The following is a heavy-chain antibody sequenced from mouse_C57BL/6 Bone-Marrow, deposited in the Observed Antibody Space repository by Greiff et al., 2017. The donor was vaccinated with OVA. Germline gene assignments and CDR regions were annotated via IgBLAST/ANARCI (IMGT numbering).Heavy chain of an antibody. CDR2: INPNNGGT. CDR1: GYTFTDYN. V-gene: IGHV1-18*01. Sequence: VQLQQSGPELVKPGASVKIPCKASGYTFTDYNMDWVKQSHGKSLEWIGDINPNNGGTIYNQKFKGKATLTVDKSSSTAYMELRSLTSEDTAVYYCARRGYYGSLHYFDYWGQGTTLTVSS. J-gene: IGHJ2*01. CDR3: ARRGYYGSLHYFDY. D-gene: IGHD1-1*01.